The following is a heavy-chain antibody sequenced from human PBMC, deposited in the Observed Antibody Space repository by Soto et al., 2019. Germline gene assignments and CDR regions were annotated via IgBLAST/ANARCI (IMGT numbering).Heavy chain of an antibody. CDR3: TGGGGSSGPGF. CDR1: GFTFSSSS. D-gene: IGHD3-16*01. J-gene: IGHJ4*02. CDR2: IDTLSSTI. Sequence: EVQLVESGGGLVQPGGSLRLSCAASGFTFSSSSMNWVRQAPGKGLEWVSFIDTLSSTIYYADSVRGRFTISRDNAKNSPELQMNSLRAGDTGNEFLTGGGGSSGPGFWGQGTLVTVSS. V-gene: IGHV3-48*01.